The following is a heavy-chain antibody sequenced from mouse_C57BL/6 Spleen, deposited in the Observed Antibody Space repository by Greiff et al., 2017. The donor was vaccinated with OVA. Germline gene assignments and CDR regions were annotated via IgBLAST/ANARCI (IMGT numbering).Heavy chain of an antibody. Sequence: EVKVVESGGGLVQSGRSLRLSCATSGFTFSDFYMEWVRQAPGKGLEWIAASRNKANDYTTEYSASVKGRFIVSRDTSQSILYLQMNALRAEDTAIYYCARDAPYDYDGDYYAMDYWGQGTSVTVSS. D-gene: IGHD2-4*01. V-gene: IGHV7-1*01. J-gene: IGHJ4*01. CDR3: ARDAPYDYDGDYYAMDY. CDR1: GFTFSDFY. CDR2: SRNKANDYTT.